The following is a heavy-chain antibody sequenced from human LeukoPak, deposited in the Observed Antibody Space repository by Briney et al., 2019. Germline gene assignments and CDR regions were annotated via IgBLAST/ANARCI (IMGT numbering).Heavy chain of an antibody. J-gene: IGHJ4*02. CDR1: GGSFSGYY. V-gene: IGHV4-34*01. Sequence: SETLSLTCAVYGGSFSGYYWSWIRQPPGKGLEWIGEINHSGSTNYNPSLKSRVTISVDTSKNQFSLKLSSVTAADTAVYYCARTSGWYIDYWGQGTLVTVSS. CDR3: ARTSGWYIDY. CDR2: INHSGST. D-gene: IGHD6-19*01.